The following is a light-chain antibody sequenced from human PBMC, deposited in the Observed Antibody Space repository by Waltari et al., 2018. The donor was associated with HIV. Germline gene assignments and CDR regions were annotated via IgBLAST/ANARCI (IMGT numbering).Light chain of an antibody. CDR3: QQYGSSPPMYT. V-gene: IGKV3-20*01. CDR1: QSVSSSY. Sequence: EIVLTQSPGTLSLSPGERATLSCRASQSVSSSYLAWYQQKPGQAPRFSGSGSGTDFTLTISRLEPEDFAVYYCQQYGSSPPMYTFGQGTKLEIK. J-gene: IGKJ2*01.